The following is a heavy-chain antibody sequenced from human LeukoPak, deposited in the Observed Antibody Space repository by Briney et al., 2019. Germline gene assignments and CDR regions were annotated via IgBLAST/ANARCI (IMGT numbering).Heavy chain of an antibody. CDR2: ISGSNSYI. CDR1: GFTFNSYS. V-gene: IGHV3-21*01. D-gene: IGHD3-10*01. Sequence: GGSLRLSCAASGFTFNSYSMNWVRQAPGKGLEWVSSISGSNSYIYYADSMKGRFTISRDNAKNSLYLQMNSLRAEDTAVYYCARVRTGSGSYWAHYYYYYYMDVWGKGTTVTISS. J-gene: IGHJ6*03. CDR3: ARVRTGSGSYWAHYYYYYYMDV.